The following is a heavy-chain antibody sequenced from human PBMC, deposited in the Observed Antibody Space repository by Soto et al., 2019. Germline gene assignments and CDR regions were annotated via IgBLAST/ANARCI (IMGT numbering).Heavy chain of an antibody. CDR2: IAFDGSQE. CDR1: GFTFNTSG. J-gene: IGHJ6*02. CDR3: ATKVRVTNYLYYGMDV. Sequence: RLSCAASGFTFNTSGMHWVRQAPGKGLEWVAVIAFDGSQEFYGDSVRGRFTISRDNSKNTLFLQMKSLTPEDTAVYYCATKVRVTNYLYYGMDVWGQGTKVTVSS. V-gene: IGHV3-30*03. D-gene: IGHD2-21*02.